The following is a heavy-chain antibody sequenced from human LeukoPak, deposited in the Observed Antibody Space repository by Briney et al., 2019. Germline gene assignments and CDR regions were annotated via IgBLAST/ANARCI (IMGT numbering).Heavy chain of an antibody. CDR2: ISSSSSYI. V-gene: IGHV3-21*01. CDR1: GGTFSSYS. J-gene: IGHJ4*02. Sequence: GGSLRLSCAASGGTFSSYSRNWVRQAPGKGLEWVSSISSSSSYIYYADSVKGRFTISRDNAKNSLYLQMNRLRAEDTAVYYCARDIYGVEVTNYWGQGTLVTVSS. D-gene: IGHD5/OR15-5a*01. CDR3: ARDIYGVEVTNY.